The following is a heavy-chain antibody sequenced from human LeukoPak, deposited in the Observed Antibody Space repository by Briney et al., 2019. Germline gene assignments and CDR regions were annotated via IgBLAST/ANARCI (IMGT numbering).Heavy chain of an antibody. CDR3: ARLKGGDYSNYPNINYYYYMDV. CDR2: IYPGDSDT. CDR1: GYSFTSYW. D-gene: IGHD4-11*01. Sequence: GESLKISCKGSGYSFTSYWIGWVRQMPGKGLEWMGIIYPGDSDTRYSPSFQGQVTISADKSISTAYLQWSSLKASDTAMYYCARLKGGDYSNYPNINYYYYMDVWGKGTTVTVSS. J-gene: IGHJ6*03. V-gene: IGHV5-51*01.